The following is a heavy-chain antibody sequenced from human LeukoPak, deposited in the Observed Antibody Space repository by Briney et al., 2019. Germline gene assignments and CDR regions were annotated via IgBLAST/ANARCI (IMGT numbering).Heavy chain of an antibody. CDR1: GGSINSGGYY. Sequence: PSETLSLTCTASGGSINSGGYYWSWIRQPPGKGLEWIGYIYYSGSTYYNPSLKSRVTISIDTSKNQFSLKLSSATAADTAVYHCARDGSATIFGDYYYYMDVWGEGTTVTVSS. D-gene: IGHD3-3*01. CDR2: IYYSGST. V-gene: IGHV4-31*03. J-gene: IGHJ6*03. CDR3: ARDGSATIFGDYYYYMDV.